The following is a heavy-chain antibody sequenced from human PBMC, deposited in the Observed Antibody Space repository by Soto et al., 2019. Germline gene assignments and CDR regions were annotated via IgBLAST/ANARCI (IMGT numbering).Heavy chain of an antibody. Sequence: QITLKESGPTLVKPTQTLTLTCTFSGFSLSTSGVGVGWIRQPPGKALEWLALIYWDDDKRYSPSLKSRLTIPKDTSKNHVVLTTTNMDPVDTATYYCALRPLYCSGSSKNWFDPWGQGTLVTVSS. CDR2: IYWDDDK. J-gene: IGHJ5*02. CDR1: GFSLSTSGVG. D-gene: IGHD3-10*01. CDR3: ALRPLYCSGSSKNWFDP. V-gene: IGHV2-5*02.